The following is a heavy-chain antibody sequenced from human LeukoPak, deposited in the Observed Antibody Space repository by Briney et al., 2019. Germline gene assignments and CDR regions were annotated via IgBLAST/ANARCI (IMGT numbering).Heavy chain of an antibody. CDR3: AKRGVVIRVILVGFHKEAYYFDS. Sequence: PGGSLRLSCAVSGITLSNYGMSRVRQAPGKGLEWVSGISGSGGNIYYADSVKGRFTISRDNSKNTLYLQMNSLRAEDTAVYFCAKRGVVIRVILVGFHKEAYYFDSWGQGALVTVSS. J-gene: IGHJ4*02. CDR2: ISGSGGNI. D-gene: IGHD3-22*01. V-gene: IGHV3-23*01. CDR1: GITLSNYG.